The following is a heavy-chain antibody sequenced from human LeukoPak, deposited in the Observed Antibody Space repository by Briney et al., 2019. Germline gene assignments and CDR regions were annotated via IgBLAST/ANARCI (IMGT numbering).Heavy chain of an antibody. Sequence: GASVKVSCKASGYTFTSYGISWVRQAPGQGLEWMGWISAYKGNTNYAQKLQGRVTMTTDTSTSTAYMELRSLRSDDTAVYYCARDGYVGYSYGYEAFDIWGQGTMVTVSS. D-gene: IGHD5-18*01. CDR3: ARDGYVGYSYGYEAFDI. J-gene: IGHJ3*02. CDR2: ISAYKGNT. CDR1: GYTFTSYG. V-gene: IGHV1-18*01.